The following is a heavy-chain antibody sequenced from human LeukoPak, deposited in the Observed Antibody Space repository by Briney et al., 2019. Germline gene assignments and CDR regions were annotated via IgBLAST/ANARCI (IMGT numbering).Heavy chain of an antibody. V-gene: IGHV3-48*01. D-gene: IGHD1-26*01. CDR1: EFTFRSYS. CDR3: ARSRGNSGSYPLDY. Sequence: GSLRLSCEASEFTFRSYSMNWVRQAPGKGLEWVSYISSSSSTIYYAESVKGRFTISRDNAKNSLYLQMNSLRVEDTAVYYCARSRGNSGSYPLDYWGQGTLVTVSS. CDR2: ISSSSSTI. J-gene: IGHJ4*02.